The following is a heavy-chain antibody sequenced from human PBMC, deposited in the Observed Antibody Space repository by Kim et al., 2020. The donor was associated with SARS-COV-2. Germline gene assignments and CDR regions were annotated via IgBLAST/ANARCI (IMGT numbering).Heavy chain of an antibody. CDR2: INTATGHP. Sequence: ASVKVSCKASGYTFSNYEMNWVRQAPGQGLEWMGWINTATGHPTYAQGFTGRFVFSLDTSVNTAYLQISRLEAEDTAVYYCARDMYENDPRAPAPMDSYY. CDR1: GYTFSNYE. V-gene: IGHV7-4-1*02. J-gene: IGHJ6*01. CDR3: ARDMYENDPRAPAPMDSYY. D-gene: IGHD2-2*01.